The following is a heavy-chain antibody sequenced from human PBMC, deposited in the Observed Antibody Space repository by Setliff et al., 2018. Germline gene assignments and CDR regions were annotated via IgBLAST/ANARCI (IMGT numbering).Heavy chain of an antibody. V-gene: IGHV4-4*09. J-gene: IGHJ6*03. D-gene: IGHD6-19*01. CDR2: IYTSGST. CDR1: GGSISSYY. Sequence: PSETLSLTCTVSGGSISSYYWTWIRQPAGKGLEYIGHIYTSGSTSYNPSLKSRVTISLDTSKNQFSLNLSSVTATDTAVYYCARAISGWYSAYYYYMDVWGKGTTVTVS. CDR3: ARAISGWYSAYYYYMDV.